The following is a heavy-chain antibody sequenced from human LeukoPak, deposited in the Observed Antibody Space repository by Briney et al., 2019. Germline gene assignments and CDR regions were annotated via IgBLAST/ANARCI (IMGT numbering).Heavy chain of an antibody. CDR2: IGTDGSYI. V-gene: IGHV3-21*01. CDR3: ARKMKTGDRVGTFDI. CDR1: GFTFSSHN. Sequence: GGSLRLSCAASGFTFSSHNMNWVRQAPMKGLEWVSSIGTDGSYIYYADSVQGRFTISRDNAKNSLYLQMNSQTAEDTAVYYCARKMKTGDRVGTFDIWGQGTMVTVSS. D-gene: IGHD1-1*01. J-gene: IGHJ3*02.